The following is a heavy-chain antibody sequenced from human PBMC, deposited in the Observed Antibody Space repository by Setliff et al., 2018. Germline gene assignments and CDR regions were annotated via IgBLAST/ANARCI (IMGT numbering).Heavy chain of an antibody. Sequence: GASVKVSCKASGYTFTNYGITWVRQAPGQGLEWMGWINNYNTNTKYAQKLQGRVTMTTDTSTSTAYMELSSLKSDDTAVYYCARDTRDKFDSSGYYLSFDSWGQGTLVTVSS. V-gene: IGHV1-18*01. CDR2: INNYNTNT. CDR3: ARDTRDKFDSSGYYLSFDS. D-gene: IGHD3-22*01. J-gene: IGHJ4*02. CDR1: GYTFTNYG.